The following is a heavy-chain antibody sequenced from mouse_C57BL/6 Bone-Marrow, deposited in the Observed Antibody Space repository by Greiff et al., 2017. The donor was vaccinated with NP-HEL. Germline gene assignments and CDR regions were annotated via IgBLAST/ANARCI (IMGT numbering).Heavy chain of an antibody. CDR1: GYSITSGYD. CDR2: ISYSGST. CDR3: AREYYGNPYWYFDV. V-gene: IGHV3-1*01. Sequence: EVQLKESGPGMVKPSQSLSLTCTVTGYSITSGYDWHWIRHFPGNKLEWMGYISYSGSTNYNPSLKSRISITHDTSKNHFFLKLNSVTTEDTATYYCAREYYGNPYWYFDVWGTGTTVTVSS. D-gene: IGHD1-1*01. J-gene: IGHJ1*03.